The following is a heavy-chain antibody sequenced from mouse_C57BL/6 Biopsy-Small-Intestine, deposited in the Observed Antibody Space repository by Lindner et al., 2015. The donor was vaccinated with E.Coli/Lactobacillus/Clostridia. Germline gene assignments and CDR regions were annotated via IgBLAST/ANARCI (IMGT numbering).Heavy chain of an antibody. V-gene: IGHV1-53*01. D-gene: IGHD2-1*01. CDR2: IIPIFGAA. CDR1: GGTFSSYS. CDR3: VARSCSGNYCYAFDI. Sequence: SVKVSCKGSGGTFSSYSINWVRQAPGQGLEWMGGIIPIFGAANYARNFQGRVTITADKSTSTAYMELSSLRSEDTALYYCVARSCSGNYCYAFDIWGQGTMVTVSS. J-gene: IGHJ3*01.